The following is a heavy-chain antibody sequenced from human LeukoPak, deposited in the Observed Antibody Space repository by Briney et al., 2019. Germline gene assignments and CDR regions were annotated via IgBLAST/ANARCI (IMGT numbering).Heavy chain of an antibody. V-gene: IGHV3-43*02. J-gene: IGHJ4*02. CDR2: IGGDGGGT. CDR3: AKDSTMSSSGWTFDS. D-gene: IGHD6-19*01. Sequence: GGSLRLSCEASGFTFDDYAMHWVRQAAGKGLEWVSIIGGDGGGTYYADSVKGRFTISRDNSKNSLYLQMNSLKTEDTAFYYCAKDSTMSSSGWTFDSWGQGTLVTVSS. CDR1: GFTFDDYA.